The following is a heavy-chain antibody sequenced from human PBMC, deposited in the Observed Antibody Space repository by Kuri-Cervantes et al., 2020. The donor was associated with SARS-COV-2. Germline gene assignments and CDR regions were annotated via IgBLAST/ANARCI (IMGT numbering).Heavy chain of an antibody. CDR3: ALRTLPWYYYYMDV. CDR1: GGSISSGDYY. CDR2: IYYSGST. J-gene: IGHJ6*03. D-gene: IGHD3-16*01. Sequence: SETLSLTCTVSGGSISSGDYYWSWIRQPPGKGLEWIGYIYYSGSTYYNPSLKSRVTISVDTSKNQFSLKLSSVTAADTAVYYCALRTLPWYYYYMDVWGKGTTVTVSS. V-gene: IGHV4-30-4*08.